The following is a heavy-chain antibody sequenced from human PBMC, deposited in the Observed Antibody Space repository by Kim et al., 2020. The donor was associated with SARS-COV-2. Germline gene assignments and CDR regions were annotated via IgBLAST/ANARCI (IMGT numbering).Heavy chain of an antibody. D-gene: IGHD3-10*01. J-gene: IGHJ6*02. V-gene: IGHV3-30*18. CDR2: ISYDGSNE. Sequence: GGSLRLSWAASGFTFSTYGMYWVRQAPGKGLEWVALISYDGSNEYYADSVKGRFTISRDNSKNTLYLQMNSLRAEDTALFYCAKALLRGVNYYYYGMDVWGQGTTVTVSS. CDR3: AKALLRGVNYYYYGMDV. CDR1: GFTFSTYG.